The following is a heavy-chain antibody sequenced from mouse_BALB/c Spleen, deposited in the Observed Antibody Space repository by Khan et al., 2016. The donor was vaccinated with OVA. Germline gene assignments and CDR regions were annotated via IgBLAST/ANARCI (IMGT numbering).Heavy chain of an antibody. V-gene: IGHV14-1*02. CDR1: GFNIKDYY. Sequence: VQLQQSGAELVRPGALVKLSCKASGFNIKDYYMNWVKQRPEQGLEWIGWIDPENGDTIYDPKFQGKASITADTSSNTAYLQLSSLTFEDTAVYYCARRGYGNYWFAYWGQGTLVTVSA. CDR3: ARRGYGNYWFAY. J-gene: IGHJ3*01. CDR2: IDPENGDT. D-gene: IGHD2-1*01.